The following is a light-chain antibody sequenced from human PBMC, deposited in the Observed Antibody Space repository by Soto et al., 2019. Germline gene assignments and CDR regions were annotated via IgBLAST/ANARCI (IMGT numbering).Light chain of an antibody. CDR1: QSIHTS. Sequence: VLTQSPATLSLSPGERATLSCRASQSIHTSLAWYQQKSGKPPRLVIYDSTLRANGVPDRVGGSRSGTEFTLTLHSLKPEDFAVYYCQQRNVGPPITFGQGTRLEIK. V-gene: IGKV3-11*01. CDR2: DST. CDR3: QQRNVGPPIT. J-gene: IGKJ5*01.